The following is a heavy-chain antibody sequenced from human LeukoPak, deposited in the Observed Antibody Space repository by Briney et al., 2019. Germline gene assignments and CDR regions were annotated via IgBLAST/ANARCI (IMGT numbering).Heavy chain of an antibody. D-gene: IGHD5-12*01. V-gene: IGHV3-9*01. J-gene: IGHJ4*02. CDR3: AKEPNRYSGYDYFDL. Sequence: PGGSLRLSCAASGFSFDDFAMHWVRQAPGKGLEWVSGISWNSANIDYADSVKGRFTIYRDNAKNSLYLQMNSLRAEDTALYYCAKEPNRYSGYDYFDLWSQGTRVTVSS. CDR1: GFSFDDFA. CDR2: ISWNSANI.